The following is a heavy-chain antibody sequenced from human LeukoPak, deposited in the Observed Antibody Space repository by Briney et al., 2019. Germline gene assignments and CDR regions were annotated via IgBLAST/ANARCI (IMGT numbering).Heavy chain of an antibody. D-gene: IGHD6-6*01. CDR2: ISSSSSYI. CDR1: GFTFSSYS. J-gene: IGHJ4*02. V-gene: IGHV3-21*01. CDR3: ARIAAPRAYYFHY. Sequence: GGSLRLSCAASGFTFSSYSMNWVRQAPGKGLEWVSSISSSSSYIYYADSVKGRFTISRDNAKNSLCLQMNSLRAEDTAVYYCARIAAPRAYYFHYWGQGTLVTVSS.